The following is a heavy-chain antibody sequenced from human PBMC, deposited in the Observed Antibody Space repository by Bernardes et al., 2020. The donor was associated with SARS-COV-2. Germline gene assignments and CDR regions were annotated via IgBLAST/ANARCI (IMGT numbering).Heavy chain of an antibody. D-gene: IGHD6-19*01. Sequence: SEPLSLTCAVSGYSITTGYSWGWIRQPPGNGLEWIASINLSSGSTFYNPSLKSRVTISVDTSKNQFSLKLSSVTAADTAVYYCVKDSTAWSRDYWGQGTLVTVSS. CDR2: INLSSGST. CDR3: VKDSTAWSRDY. CDR1: GYSITTGYS. J-gene: IGHJ4*02. V-gene: IGHV4-38-2*02.